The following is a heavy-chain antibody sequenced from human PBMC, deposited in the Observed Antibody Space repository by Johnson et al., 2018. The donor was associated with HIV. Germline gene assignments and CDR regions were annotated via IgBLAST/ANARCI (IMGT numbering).Heavy chain of an antibody. D-gene: IGHD3-3*01. V-gene: IGHV3-53*01. Sequence: VQLVESGGGLIQPGGSLRLSCAASGFTVSSNYMSWVRQAPGKGLEWVSIIYSGGRTYHADAVKGRFTRSRDNSKNTLYLQMNSLRAEDTAVYYCARDRGVFWNNDYKGDAFDIWGQGTMVTVSS. CDR2: IYSGGRT. CDR1: GFTVSSNY. CDR3: ARDRGVFWNNDYKGDAFDI. J-gene: IGHJ3*02.